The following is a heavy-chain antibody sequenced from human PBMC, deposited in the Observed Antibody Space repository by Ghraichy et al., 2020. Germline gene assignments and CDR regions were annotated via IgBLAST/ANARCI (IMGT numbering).Heavy chain of an antibody. CDR1: GFTFSSYS. V-gene: IGHV3-21*01. J-gene: IGHJ4*02. D-gene: IGHD7-27*01. CDR2: ISSSSSYI. CDR3: AREGPGWGSSSFDY. Sequence: GGSLRLSCAASGFTFSSYSMNWVRQAPGKGLEWVSSISSSSSYIYYADSVKGRFTISRDNAKNSLYLQMNSLRAEDTAVYYCAREGPGWGSSSFDYWGQGTLVTVSS.